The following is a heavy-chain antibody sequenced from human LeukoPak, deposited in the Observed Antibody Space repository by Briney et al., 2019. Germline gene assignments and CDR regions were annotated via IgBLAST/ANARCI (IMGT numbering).Heavy chain of an antibody. CDR3: AGLNPDGGYSSGSSRTDY. D-gene: IGHD5-18*01. CDR2: IYYSGST. CDR1: GGSISSGGYY. V-gene: IGHV4-61*08. Sequence: PSQTLSLTCTVSGGSISSGGYYWSWIRQPPGKGLEWIGYIYYSGSTNYNPSLKSRVTISVDTSKNQFSLKLSSVTAADTAVYYCAGLNPDGGYSSGSSRTDYWGQGTLVTVSS. J-gene: IGHJ4*02.